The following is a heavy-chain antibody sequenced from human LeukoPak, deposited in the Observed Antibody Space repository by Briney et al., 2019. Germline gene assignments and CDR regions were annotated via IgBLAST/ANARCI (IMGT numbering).Heavy chain of an antibody. D-gene: IGHD3-22*01. CDR3: ARGSNYYDSSGYYGF. Sequence: SETLSLTCAVYGGSFGGYYWSWIRQPPGKGLEWIGEINHSGSTNYNPSLKSRVTISVDTSKNQFSLKLSSVTAADTAVYYCARGSNYYDSSGYYGFWGQGTLVTVSS. CDR2: INHSGST. CDR1: GGSFGGYY. J-gene: IGHJ4*02. V-gene: IGHV4-34*01.